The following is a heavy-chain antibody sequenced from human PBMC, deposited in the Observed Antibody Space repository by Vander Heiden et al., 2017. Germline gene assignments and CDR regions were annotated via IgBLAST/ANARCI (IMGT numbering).Heavy chain of an antibody. Sequence: EVQLLESGGGLVQPGGSLRLSCAASGFTCSSYAMSWVRQAPGKGLGWVSAISGSGGSTYYADSVKGRFTISRDNSKNTLYLQMNSLRAEDTVVYYCTDCSSTSCLNWFDPWGQGTLVTVSS. D-gene: IGHD2-2*01. CDR2: ISGSGGST. CDR1: GFTCSSYA. V-gene: IGHV3-23*01. CDR3: TDCSSTSCLNWFDP. J-gene: IGHJ5*02.